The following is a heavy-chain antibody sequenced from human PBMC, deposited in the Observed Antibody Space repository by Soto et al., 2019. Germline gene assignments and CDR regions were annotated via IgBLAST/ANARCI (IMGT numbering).Heavy chain of an antibody. V-gene: IGHV4-30-2*01. Sequence: QLQLQESGSGLVKPSQTLSLTCAVSGGSISSGGYSWSWIRQPPGKGLEWIGYIYHSGSTYYNPSLTGRVPVSVDRSKNQCSLKLSSVTAADTAVYYCARVASTHGMDVWGQGTTVTVSS. CDR2: IYHSGST. D-gene: IGHD5-12*01. J-gene: IGHJ6*02. CDR1: GGSISSGGYS. CDR3: ARVASTHGMDV.